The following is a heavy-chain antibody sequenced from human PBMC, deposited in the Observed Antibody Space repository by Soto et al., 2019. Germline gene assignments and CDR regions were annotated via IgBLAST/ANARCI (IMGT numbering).Heavy chain of an antibody. CDR3: ARDPTSTTVTPFVFDY. D-gene: IGHD4-17*01. V-gene: IGHV3-30-3*01. CDR1: GFTFSSYA. CDR2: IAYDGSNK. Sequence: GSLRLSCAASGFTFSSYAMHWVRQAPGQGLEWVAVIAYDGSNKYYADSVKGRFTISRDNSKNTLYLQMNSLRAEDTAVYYCARDPTSTTVTPFVFDYWGQGTLVTVSS. J-gene: IGHJ4*02.